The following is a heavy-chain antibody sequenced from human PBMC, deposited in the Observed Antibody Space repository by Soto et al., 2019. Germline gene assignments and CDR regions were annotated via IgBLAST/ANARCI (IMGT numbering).Heavy chain of an antibody. CDR1: GFCLSKVG. CDR3: TKASSDRHHMDV. J-gene: IGHJ6*02. CDR2: ITETGGDT. V-gene: IGHV3-23*01. Sequence: GVSLRLSCASSGFCLSKVGMRWFRQTPGKGLEWVSTITETGGDTYYTDSVKGRFTVSRDNSKNTLYIQMTSLRAEDTALYYCTKASSDRHHMDVWGQGTTVTVSS.